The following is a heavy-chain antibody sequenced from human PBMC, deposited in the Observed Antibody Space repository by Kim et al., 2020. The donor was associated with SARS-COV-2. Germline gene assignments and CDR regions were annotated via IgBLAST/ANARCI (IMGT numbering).Heavy chain of an antibody. CDR2: INPSGGST. D-gene: IGHD6-19*01. CDR1: GYTFTSYY. Sequence: ASVKVSCKASGYTFTSYYMHWVRQAPGQGLEWMGIINPSGGSTSYAQKFQGRVTMTRDTSTSTVYMELSSLRSEDTAVYYCARESRGEGEGSGWYGSLYWGQGTLVTVSS. J-gene: IGHJ4*02. CDR3: ARESRGEGEGSGWYGSLY. V-gene: IGHV1-46*01.